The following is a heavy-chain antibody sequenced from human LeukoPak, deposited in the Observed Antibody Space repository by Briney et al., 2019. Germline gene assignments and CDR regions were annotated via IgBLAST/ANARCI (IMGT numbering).Heavy chain of an antibody. CDR3: ARRSLYSGSYFDY. J-gene: IGHJ4*02. Sequence: SETLSLTCTVSGVSISSYYWSWIRQPPGKGLEWIGYIYTSGSTNYNPSLKSRVTISVDTSKNQFSLKLSSVTAADTAVYYCARRSLYSGSYFDYWGQGTLVTVSS. D-gene: IGHD1-26*01. CDR2: IYTSGST. V-gene: IGHV4-4*09. CDR1: GVSISSYY.